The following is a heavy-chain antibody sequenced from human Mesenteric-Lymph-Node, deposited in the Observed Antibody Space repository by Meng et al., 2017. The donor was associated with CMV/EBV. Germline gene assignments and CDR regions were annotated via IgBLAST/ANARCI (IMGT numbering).Heavy chain of an antibody. CDR3: ARGGTGSLDS. V-gene: IGHV4-4*02. CDR1: GGSVSSSTW. D-gene: IGHD2-8*02. CDR2: VYHSGST. Sequence: LTSALAGGSVSSSTWWSWVRQSPGKGLEWIGEVYHSGSTNYNPSLKSRVTISVDKSENQFSLKVSSVTAADTAVYYCARGGTGSLDSWGQGSLVTVSS. J-gene: IGHJ4*02.